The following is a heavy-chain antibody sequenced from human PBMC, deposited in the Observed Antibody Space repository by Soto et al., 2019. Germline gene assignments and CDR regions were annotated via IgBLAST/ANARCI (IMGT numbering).Heavy chain of an antibody. CDR3: ASWGGYYYGSGSYISLGVDYYYYMDV. Sequence: PSETLSLTCAVYGGSFSGYYWSWIRQPPGKGLEWIGEINHSGSTNYNPSLKSRVTISVDTSKNQFSLKLSSVTAADTAVYYCASWGGYYYGSGSYISLGVDYYYYMDVWGKGTTVTVSS. CDR2: INHSGST. J-gene: IGHJ6*03. CDR1: GGSFSGYY. V-gene: IGHV4-34*01. D-gene: IGHD3-10*01.